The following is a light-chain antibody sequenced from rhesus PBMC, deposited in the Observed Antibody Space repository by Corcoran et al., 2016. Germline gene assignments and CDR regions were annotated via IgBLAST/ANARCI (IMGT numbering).Light chain of an antibody. V-gene: IGKV1-21*01. CDR2: KAS. Sequence: DIQMTQSPSSLSASVGDIVTITCRATQGFSSWLAWYQQKPGKAPNLLIYKASSLQSGVPSRVSGSGSGTDSTLTLNSLQPDDFATYCCQQYNSAPFTFGHGTKLDIE. CDR3: QQYNSAPFT. J-gene: IGKJ3*01. CDR1: QGFSSW.